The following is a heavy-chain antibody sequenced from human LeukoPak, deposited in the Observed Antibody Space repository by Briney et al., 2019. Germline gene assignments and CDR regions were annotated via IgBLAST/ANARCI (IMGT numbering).Heavy chain of an antibody. V-gene: IGHV4-59*01. Sequence: PSETLSLTCTVSGCSISSDYWNWIRQPPGKGLEWIGYIYYSGSTNYNVSLKSRGAISVDTSKKQFSLRLSSVTAADTAVYYCARGVNRITIFVWFDHWGQGTLVTVSS. J-gene: IGHJ5*02. D-gene: IGHD3-3*01. CDR1: GCSISSDY. CDR3: ARGVNRITIFVWFDH. CDR2: IYYSGST.